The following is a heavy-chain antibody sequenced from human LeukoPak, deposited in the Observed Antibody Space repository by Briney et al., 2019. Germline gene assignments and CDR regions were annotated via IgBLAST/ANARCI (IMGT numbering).Heavy chain of an antibody. V-gene: IGHV1-2*02. Sequence: ASVKVSCKASGYTFTGYYMHWVRQAPGQGLEWMGWINLNSGGTNYAQKFQGRVTMTRDASISTAYMDLSRLRSDDTAVYYCARANTMIVAWTNWYFDLWGRGTLVTVSS. D-gene: IGHD3-22*01. CDR1: GYTFTGYY. CDR2: INLNSGGT. CDR3: ARANTMIVAWTNWYFDL. J-gene: IGHJ2*01.